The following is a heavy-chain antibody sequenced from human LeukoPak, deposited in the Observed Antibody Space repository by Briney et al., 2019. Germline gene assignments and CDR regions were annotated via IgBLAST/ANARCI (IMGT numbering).Heavy chain of an antibody. Sequence: ASVKVSCKASGFTFTSSAVQWVRQARGQRLEWIGWIVVGSGNTNYAQKFQERVTITRDMSTSTAYMELSSLRSEDTAVYYCARDSTGVGAHFEYWGQGTLVTVSS. CDR2: IVVGSGNT. CDR1: GFTFTSSA. V-gene: IGHV1-58*01. J-gene: IGHJ4*02. D-gene: IGHD1-26*01. CDR3: ARDSTGVGAHFEY.